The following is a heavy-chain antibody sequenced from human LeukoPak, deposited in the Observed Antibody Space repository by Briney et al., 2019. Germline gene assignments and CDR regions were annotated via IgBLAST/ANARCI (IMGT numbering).Heavy chain of an antibody. CDR3: ARDKVGATTAYFDY. CDR1: GYSLTTYY. J-gene: IGHJ4*02. CDR2: INPSGGGT. Sequence: ASVNVSCTASGYSLTTYYMHWVRQAPGQGLEWMAIINPSGGGTKYAQKFQGRVTMTRDTPTNTVYMELSSLRSEDTAVYYCARDKVGATTAYFDYWGQGTLVTVSS. D-gene: IGHD1-26*01. V-gene: IGHV1-46*01.